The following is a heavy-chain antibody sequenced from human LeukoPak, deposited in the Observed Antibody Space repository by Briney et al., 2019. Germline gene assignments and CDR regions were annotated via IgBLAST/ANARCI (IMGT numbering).Heavy chain of an antibody. J-gene: IGHJ3*02. CDR3: ARKGDALDI. Sequence: PGGSLRLSCEDSGFTLSSYWMSWVRQAPGKGLEWVANINQDGSEKYYVDSVKGRFTVSRDNAKNSLYLQMSSLRGEDTAVYYCARKGDALDIWGQGTMVTVSS. V-gene: IGHV3-7*01. CDR1: GFTLSSYW. CDR2: INQDGSEK.